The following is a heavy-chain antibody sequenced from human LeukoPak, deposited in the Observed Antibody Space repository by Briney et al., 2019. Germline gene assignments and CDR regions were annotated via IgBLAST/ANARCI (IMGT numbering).Heavy chain of an antibody. V-gene: IGHV1-3*04. Sequence: ASVKVSCKASGYTFTSYGISWVRQAPGQGLEWMGWINTGNGDTRYSQQFQGRVTITRDTSASTAYMELSSLRSEDTAVYYCARRGGSGHEFGYDYWGQGTLVTVSS. CDR3: ARRGGSGHEFGYDY. CDR1: GYTFTSYG. CDR2: INTGNGDT. J-gene: IGHJ4*02. D-gene: IGHD5-12*01.